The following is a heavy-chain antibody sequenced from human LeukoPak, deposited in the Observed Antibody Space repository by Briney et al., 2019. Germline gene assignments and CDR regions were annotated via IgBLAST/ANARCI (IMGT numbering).Heavy chain of an antibody. D-gene: IGHD2-2*02. CDR2: IIPIFGTA. CDR1: GGTFSSYA. Sequence: SAKVSCKASGGTFSSYAISWVRQAPGQGLEWMGGIIPIFGTANYAQKFQGRVTITADESTSTAYMELSSLRSEDTAVYYCARARVPAAIPHAFDIWGQGTMVTVSS. V-gene: IGHV1-69*13. J-gene: IGHJ3*02. CDR3: ARARVPAAIPHAFDI.